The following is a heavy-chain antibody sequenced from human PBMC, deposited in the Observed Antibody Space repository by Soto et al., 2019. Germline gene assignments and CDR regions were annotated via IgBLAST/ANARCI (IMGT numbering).Heavy chain of an antibody. CDR3: ARDPAMGIFDY. CDR1: GGSISSGGYY. V-gene: IGHV4-31*03. D-gene: IGHD5-18*01. CDR2: IYYSGST. Sequence: TLSLTCTVSGGSISSGGYYWSWIRQHPGKGLEWIGYIYYSGSTYYNPSLKSRVTISVDTSKNQFSLKLSSVTAADTAVYYCARDPAMGIFDYWGQGTLVTVSS. J-gene: IGHJ4*02.